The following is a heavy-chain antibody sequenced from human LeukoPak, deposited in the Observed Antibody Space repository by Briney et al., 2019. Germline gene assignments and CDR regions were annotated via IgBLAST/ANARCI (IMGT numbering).Heavy chain of an antibody. V-gene: IGHV1-69*13. J-gene: IGHJ4*02. CDR3: AGSGRFDC. D-gene: IGHD1-26*01. CDR1: GGTFSSYT. Sequence: SVKVSCKVSGGTFSSYTINWVRQAPGQGFEWMGGIIPIVETADYAQKFRGRVKITADETTTTAYLELTSLRSEDTAVYYCAGSGRFDCWGQGTLVTVSS. CDR2: IIPIVETA.